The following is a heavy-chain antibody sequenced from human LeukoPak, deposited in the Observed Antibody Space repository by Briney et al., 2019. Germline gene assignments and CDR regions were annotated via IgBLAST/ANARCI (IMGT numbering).Heavy chain of an antibody. CDR3: ARDVIGYQLLSYFDY. J-gene: IGHJ4*02. CDR1: GYTFTGYY. V-gene: IGHV1-2*02. CDR2: INPNSGGT. Sequence: ASVKVSCKASGYTFTGYYMHWVRQAPGQGLEWMGWINPNSGGTNYAQKFQGRVTMTRDTSISTAYMELSRLRSDDTAVYYCARDVIGYQLLSYFDYWGQGTLVTVSS. D-gene: IGHD2-2*01.